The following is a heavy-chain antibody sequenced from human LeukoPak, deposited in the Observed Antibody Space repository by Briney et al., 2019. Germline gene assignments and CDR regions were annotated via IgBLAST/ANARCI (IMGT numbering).Heavy chain of an antibody. CDR1: GGSISSSSYY. V-gene: IGHV3-11*04. J-gene: IGHJ4*02. CDR3: ARDKGYYDILTGYN. D-gene: IGHD3-9*01. Sequence: LSLTCTVSGGSISSSSYYWGWIRQPPGKGLEWVSYISSSGSTIYYADSVKGRFTISRDNAKNSLYLQMNSLRAEDTAVYYCARDKGYYDILTGYNWGQGTLVTVSS. CDR2: ISSSGSTI.